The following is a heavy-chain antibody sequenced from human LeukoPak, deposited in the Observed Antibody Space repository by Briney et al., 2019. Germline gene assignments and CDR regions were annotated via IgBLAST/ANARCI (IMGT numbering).Heavy chain of an antibody. CDR3: ARVMSASVWRTYGSYYYYYYMDV. CDR1: GFTFSSYW. D-gene: IGHD3-16*01. J-gene: IGHJ6*03. CDR2: IKRDGSEK. Sequence: GGSLRLSCAASGFTFSSYWMTWVRQAPGKGLEWVANIKRDGSEKYSVDSVKGRFTISRDNAKNSLYMQMNSLRAEDTAVYYCARVMSASVWRTYGSYYYYYYMDVWGKGTTVTVSS. V-gene: IGHV3-7*01.